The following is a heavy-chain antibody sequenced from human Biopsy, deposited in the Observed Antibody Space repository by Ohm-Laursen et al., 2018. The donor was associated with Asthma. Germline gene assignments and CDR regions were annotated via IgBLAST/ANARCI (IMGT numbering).Heavy chain of an antibody. V-gene: IGHV1-69*13. J-gene: IGHJ4*02. CDR3: ARKAGSCISRTCYSLDF. CDR1: GGTFNTYV. D-gene: IGHD2-2*01. Sequence: ASVKVSCKSLGGTFNTYVIGWVRQAPGRGLEWMGGINSVFGTTTYPQKFQDRVTITADDSTSTVYMELSSLRSEDTAVYYCARKAGSCISRTCYSLDFWGQGTLVTASS. CDR2: INSVFGTT.